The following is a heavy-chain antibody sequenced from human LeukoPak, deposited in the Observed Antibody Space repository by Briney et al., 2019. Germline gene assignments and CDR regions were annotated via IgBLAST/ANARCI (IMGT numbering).Heavy chain of an antibody. J-gene: IGHJ6*03. D-gene: IGHD3-22*01. Sequence: GGSLRLSGAASGFTFSSYAMSWVRQAPGKGLEWVSAISGSGGSTYYADSVKGRFTISRDNSKNTLYLQMNSLRAEDTAVYYCAKAPTEYYDSSGYYPNYYYYMDVWGKGTTVTVSS. CDR2: ISGSGGST. V-gene: IGHV3-23*01. CDR1: GFTFSSYA. CDR3: AKAPTEYYDSSGYYPNYYYYMDV.